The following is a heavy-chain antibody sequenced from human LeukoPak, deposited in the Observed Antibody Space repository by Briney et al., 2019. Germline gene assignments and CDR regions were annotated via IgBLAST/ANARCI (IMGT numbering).Heavy chain of an antibody. D-gene: IGHD6-19*01. CDR2: IWYEGQTK. J-gene: IGHJ4*02. V-gene: IGHV3-33*08. CDR3: AREWGRIAVAGGPGY. Sequence: PGGSLRLSCAASGFTFSSYAMHWVRQAPGKGLEWLALIWYEGQTKFYADSVKGRFTISRDNSGNTLFLHMTNLRVEDTAVYYCAREWGRIAVAGGPGYWGQGALVTVSS. CDR1: GFTFSSYA.